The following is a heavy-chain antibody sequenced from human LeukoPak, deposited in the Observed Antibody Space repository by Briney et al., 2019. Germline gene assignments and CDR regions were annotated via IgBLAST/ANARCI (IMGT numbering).Heavy chain of an antibody. V-gene: IGHV4-30-4*01. Sequence: SESLSLTCSVSGGSISSGDYYWSWIRQPPGKGLEWIGYIYYTGNANNNPSLTSRVTMSLDTSKNQFSLKLISVTAADTAVYYCARAGDSSGYYVSWFDPWGQGTLVTVSS. CDR2: IYYTGNA. J-gene: IGHJ5*02. CDR1: GGSISSGDYY. CDR3: ARAGDSSGYYVSWFDP. D-gene: IGHD3-22*01.